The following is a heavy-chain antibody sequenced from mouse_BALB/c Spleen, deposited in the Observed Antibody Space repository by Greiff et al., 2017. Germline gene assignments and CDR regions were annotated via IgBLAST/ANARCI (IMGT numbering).Heavy chain of an antibody. CDR1: GFTFSSFG. J-gene: IGHJ2*01. V-gene: IGHV5-17*02. CDR2: ISSGSSTI. Sequence: LVESGGGLVQPGGSRKLSCAASGFTFSSFGMHWVRQAPEKGLEWVAYISSGSSTIYYADTVKGRFTISRDNPKNTLFLQMTSLRSEDTAMYYCARDGYFYYFDYWGQGTTLTVSS. CDR3: ARDGYFYYFDY. D-gene: IGHD2-3*01.